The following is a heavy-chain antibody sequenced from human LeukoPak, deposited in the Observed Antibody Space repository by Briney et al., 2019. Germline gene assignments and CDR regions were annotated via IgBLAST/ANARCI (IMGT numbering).Heavy chain of an antibody. V-gene: IGHV4-30-4*08. Sequence: PSQTLSLTCTVSGGSISSGDYYWSWIRQPPGKGLEWIGYIYYSGSTYYNPSLESRVTISVDTSKNQFSLKLSSVTAADTAVYYCATGSSGGRKGGYFDYCGQRTLVTVSS. CDR1: GGSISSGDYY. J-gene: IGHJ4*02. CDR2: IYYSGST. CDR3: ATGSSGGRKGGYFDY. D-gene: IGHD2-15*01.